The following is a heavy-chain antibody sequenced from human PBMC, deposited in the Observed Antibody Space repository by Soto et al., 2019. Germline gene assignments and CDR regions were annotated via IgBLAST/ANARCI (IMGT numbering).Heavy chain of an antibody. V-gene: IGHV1-18*04. CDR3: ARVPRWTWYAHLLY. D-gene: IGHD6-13*01. CDR1: GYTFTSYG. CDR2: ISGYNGNT. Sequence: QVQLVQSGAEVKKPGASVKVSCKTSGYTFTSYGISWVRQAPGQGLELMGWISGYNGNTNYAQMVQGRVTMTTDTSTSTAYMELRSLRSDDTAVYYCARVPRWTWYAHLLYWGQGTLVTVSS. J-gene: IGHJ4*02.